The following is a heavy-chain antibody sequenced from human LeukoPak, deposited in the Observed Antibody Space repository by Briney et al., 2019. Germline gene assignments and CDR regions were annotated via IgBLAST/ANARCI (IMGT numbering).Heavy chain of an antibody. Sequence: GGSLRLSCAASAFTFSSYWMHWVRQAPGKGLVWVSRIHSGGKTTSYADSVKGRFTISRDNAKNTLYLQMNSLTADDTAVYYCARGIRTGWELPDHWGQGTLVTVSS. CDR3: ARGIRTGWELPDH. D-gene: IGHD1-26*01. CDR1: AFTFSSYW. J-gene: IGHJ4*02. V-gene: IGHV3-74*01. CDR2: IHSGGKTT.